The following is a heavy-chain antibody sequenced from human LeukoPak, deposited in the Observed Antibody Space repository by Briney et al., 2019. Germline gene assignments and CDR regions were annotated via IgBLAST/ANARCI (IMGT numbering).Heavy chain of an antibody. CDR3: ARGLLPYYDFWSGYHTVGFDY. CDR2: INHSGST. D-gene: IGHD3-3*01. Sequence: SETLSLTCAVYGGSFSGYYWSWIRQPPGKGLEWIGEINHSGSTNYNPSLKSRVTISVDTSKNQFSRKLSSVTAADTAVYYCARGLLPYYDFWSGYHTVGFDYWGQGTLVTVSS. J-gene: IGHJ4*02. CDR1: GGSFSGYY. V-gene: IGHV4-34*01.